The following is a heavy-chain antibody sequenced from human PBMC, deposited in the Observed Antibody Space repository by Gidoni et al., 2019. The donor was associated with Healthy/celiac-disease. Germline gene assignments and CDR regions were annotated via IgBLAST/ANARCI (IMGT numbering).Heavy chain of an antibody. V-gene: IGHV4-39*01. CDR2: IYYSGST. D-gene: IGHD6-13*01. CDR3: ARRGSTPTWDY. J-gene: IGHJ4*02. Sequence: QLQLQESGPGLVKPSETLSLTCTVSGGSIRSSSYYWGWIRQPPGKGLEWIGSIYYSGSTYYNPSLKSRVTISVDTSKNQFSLKLSSVTAADTAVYYCARRGSTPTWDYWGQGTLVTVSS. CDR1: GGSIRSSSYY.